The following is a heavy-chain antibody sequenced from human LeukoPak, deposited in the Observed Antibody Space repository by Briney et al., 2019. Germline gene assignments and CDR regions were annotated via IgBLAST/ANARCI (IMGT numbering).Heavy chain of an antibody. V-gene: IGHV3-15*01. D-gene: IGHD6-13*01. Sequence: GGSLRPSCSASGFTFTLFPMHWGRQGPGKGLEWVGRIKSKTDGGTTDYAAPVKGRFTISRDDSKNTLYLQMNSLKTEDTAVYYCTTVGYSSWWYGSDGYYFDYWGQGTLVTVSS. J-gene: IGHJ4*02. CDR3: TTVGYSSWWYGSDGYYFDY. CDR1: GFTFTLFP. CDR2: IKSKTDGGTT.